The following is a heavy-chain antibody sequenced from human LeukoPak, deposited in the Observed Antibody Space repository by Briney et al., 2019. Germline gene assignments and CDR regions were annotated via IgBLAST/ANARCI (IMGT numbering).Heavy chain of an antibody. Sequence: PSETLSLPCTVSGGSISSYYWSWIRQPAGKGLEGIGRIYNSGSTNYNPSLKSRVTMSVATSKNQFSLKLSSVTAADTAVYYCARDGGAAAGKRYRDCYYYYGMDVWGQGTTVTVSS. J-gene: IGHJ6*02. CDR2: IYNSGST. CDR1: GGSISSYY. V-gene: IGHV4-4*07. D-gene: IGHD6-13*01. CDR3: ARDGGAAAGKRYRDCYYYYGMDV.